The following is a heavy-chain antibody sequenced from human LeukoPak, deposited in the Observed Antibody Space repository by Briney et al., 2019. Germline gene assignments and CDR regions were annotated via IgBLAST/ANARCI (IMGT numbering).Heavy chain of an antibody. CDR2: FDPEDGET. Sequence: ASVKVSCKVSGYSLTKLSMHWVRQAPGKGLEWMGGFDPEDGETIYAQKFQGRVTMTEDTSTDTAYMELSSLRSEDTAVYYCATYPWFGELLYGYFQHWGQGPLVTVSS. CDR1: GYSLTKLS. D-gene: IGHD3-10*01. CDR3: ATYPWFGELLYGYFQH. J-gene: IGHJ1*01. V-gene: IGHV1-24*01.